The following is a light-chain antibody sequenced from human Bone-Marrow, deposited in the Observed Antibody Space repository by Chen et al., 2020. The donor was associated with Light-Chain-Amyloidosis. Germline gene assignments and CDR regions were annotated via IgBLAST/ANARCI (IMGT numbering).Light chain of an antibody. CDR3: QSADSSGTYEVI. CDR2: RDT. J-gene: IGLJ2*01. V-gene: IGLV3-25*03. CDR1: DLPTKY. Sequence: SYELTQPPSVSVSPGQTARITCSGDDLPTKYAYWYQQKPGQAPVLVIHRDTERPSGISERFSGSSAGTTATLTISGVKAEDEAAYHCQSADSSGTYEVIFGGGTKLPFL.